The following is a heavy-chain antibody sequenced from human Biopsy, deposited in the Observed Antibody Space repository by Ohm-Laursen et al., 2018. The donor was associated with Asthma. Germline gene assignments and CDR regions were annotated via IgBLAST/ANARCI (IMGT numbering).Heavy chain of an antibody. Sequence: TLSLTCTVSGAYIGTPDHHWAWIRQAPGKGLEWIGFVFWSGSTHYSRSLERRVSISIDTATNEFSMKLWSVTPADTAVYFCARVVSYGDIYFGIDVWGPGNTVVVS. CDR2: VFWSGST. V-gene: IGHV4-30-4*01. J-gene: IGHJ6*02. CDR3: ARVVSYGDIYFGIDV. D-gene: IGHD4-17*01. CDR1: GAYIGTPDHH.